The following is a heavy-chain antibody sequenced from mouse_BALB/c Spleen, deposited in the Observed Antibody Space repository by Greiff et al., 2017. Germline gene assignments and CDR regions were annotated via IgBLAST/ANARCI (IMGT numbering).Heavy chain of an antibody. J-gene: IGHJ4*01. V-gene: IGHV5-9-4*01. CDR3: ARDLWNYAMDY. D-gene: IGHD1-1*02. Sequence: EVHLVESGGGLVKPGGSLKLSCAASGFTFSSYAMSWVRQSPEKRLEWVAEISSGGSYTYYPDTVTGRFTISRDNAKNTLYLEMSSLRSEETAMYYCARDLWNYAMDYWGQGTSVTVSS. CDR2: ISSGGSYT. CDR1: GFTFSSYA.